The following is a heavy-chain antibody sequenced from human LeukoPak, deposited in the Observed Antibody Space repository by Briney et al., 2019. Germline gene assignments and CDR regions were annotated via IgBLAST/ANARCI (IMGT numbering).Heavy chain of an antibody. D-gene: IGHD2-2*01. CDR2: INPNSGGT. CDR3: ATTTDIVVVPAANT. J-gene: IGHJ5*02. Sequence: ASVKVSFKASGCTFTCYYMHWVRQAPGQGLEGMGWINPNSGGTNYAQKFQGRVTMTRDTSISTAYMELSRLRSDETAVYYWATTTDIVVVPAANTWGQGTLVTVSS. CDR1: GCTFTCYY. V-gene: IGHV1-2*02.